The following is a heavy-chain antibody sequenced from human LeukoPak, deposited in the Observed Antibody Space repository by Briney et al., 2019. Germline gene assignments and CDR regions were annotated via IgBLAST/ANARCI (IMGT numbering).Heavy chain of an antibody. V-gene: IGHV4-34*01. J-gene: IGHJ5*02. CDR3: ARLRYCTNGVCP. CDR1: GGSISSYY. Sequence: PSETLSLTCTDSGGSISSYYWSWIRQPPGKGLERIGEINHSGSTNYNPSLKSRVTISVDTSKNQFSLKLSSVTAADTAVYYCARLRYCTNGVCPWGQGTLVTVSS. CDR2: INHSGST. D-gene: IGHD2-8*01.